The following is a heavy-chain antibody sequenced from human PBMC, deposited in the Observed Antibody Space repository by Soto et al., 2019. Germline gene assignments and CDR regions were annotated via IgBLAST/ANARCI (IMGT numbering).Heavy chain of an antibody. Sequence: SQTLSLPCAVSADSVSTNSAAWNWIRQSPSRGLEWLGRTYYRSKWYNDYAVSVKSRININADTSKNQISLQLNSVTPEDTAVYYCARAGPDYYYYGLDVWGQGTTVTVSS. V-gene: IGHV6-1*01. CDR2: TYYRSKWYN. CDR3: ARAGPDYYYYGLDV. D-gene: IGHD3-10*01. J-gene: IGHJ6*02. CDR1: ADSVSTNSAA.